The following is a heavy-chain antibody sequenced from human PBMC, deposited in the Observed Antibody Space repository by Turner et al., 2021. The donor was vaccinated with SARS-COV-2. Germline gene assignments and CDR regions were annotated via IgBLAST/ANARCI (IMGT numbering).Heavy chain of an antibody. J-gene: IGHJ5*02. D-gene: IGHD3-22*01. CDR2: SSSSSSYI. V-gene: IGHV3-21*01. CDR1: GFPFSSYT. Sequence: EVQLVESGGGLVKPGGSLRLSCAASGFPFSSYTMYWVRQAPGKGLEWVSSSSSSSSYIYYADSVKGRFTISRDNAKNSLYLQMNSLRAEDTAVYYCARGTYYYDSSVYSGTNWFDPWGQGTLVTVSS. CDR3: ARGTYYYDSSVYSGTNWFDP.